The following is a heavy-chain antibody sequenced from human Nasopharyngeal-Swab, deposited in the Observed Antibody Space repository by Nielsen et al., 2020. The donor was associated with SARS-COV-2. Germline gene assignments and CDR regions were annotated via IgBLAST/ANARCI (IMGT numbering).Heavy chain of an antibody. D-gene: IGHD1-26*01. CDR2: FSYTGIT. Sequence: SETLSLTCTVSGGSISSGSIRSYYWSWIRQPPGKGLEWIGYFSYTGITNYNPSLKSRVTISVHMSKNQFSLTLSSVAAADTAVYYCAREVVGGLVDSWGQGTLVTVSS. CDR3: AREVVGGLVDS. J-gene: IGHJ4*02. CDR1: GGSISSGSIRSYY. V-gene: IGHV4-61*01.